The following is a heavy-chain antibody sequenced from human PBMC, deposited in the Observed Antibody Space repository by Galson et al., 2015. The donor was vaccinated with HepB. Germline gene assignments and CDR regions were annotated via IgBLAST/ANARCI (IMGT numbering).Heavy chain of an antibody. CDR1: GYTFTGYY. CDR2: INPNSGGT. CDR3: ARAPSIAARPGDY. Sequence: SVKVSCKASGYTFTGYYMHWVRQAPGQGLEWMGWINPNSGGTNYAQKFQGRVTMTRDTSISTAYMELSRLRSDDTAVYYCARAPSIAARPGDYWGQGTLVTVSS. V-gene: IGHV1-2*02. D-gene: IGHD6-6*01. J-gene: IGHJ4*02.